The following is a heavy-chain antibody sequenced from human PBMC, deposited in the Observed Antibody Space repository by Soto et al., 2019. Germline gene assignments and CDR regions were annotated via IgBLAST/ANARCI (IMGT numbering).Heavy chain of an antibody. D-gene: IGHD7-27*01. CDR2: IAHEGSEK. CDR1: GFSFSSYW. CDR3: ARESNAHFDY. Sequence: GGSLRLSCAVSGFSFSSYWMSWVRQAPGRGLEWVATIAHEGSEKFYVDSVKGRFTVSRDNTKNSLYLQMNILRAEDTALYYCARESNAHFDYWGQGTMVTVSS. V-gene: IGHV3-7*01. J-gene: IGHJ4*02.